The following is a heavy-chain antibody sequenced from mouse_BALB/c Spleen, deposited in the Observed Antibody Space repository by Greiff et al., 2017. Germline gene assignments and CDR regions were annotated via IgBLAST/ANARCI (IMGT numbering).Heavy chain of an antibody. Sequence: EVQLVESGGGLVKPGGSLKLSCAASGFTFSSYGMSWVRQTPDKRLEWVATISSGGGYTYYPDNVKGRFTISRDNAKNTLYLQMSSLKSEDTAMYYCAGHPSSGAWFAYWGQGTLVTVSA. CDR1: GFTFSSYG. CDR3: AGHPSSGAWFAY. J-gene: IGHJ3*01. CDR2: ISSGGGYT. V-gene: IGHV5-6*01.